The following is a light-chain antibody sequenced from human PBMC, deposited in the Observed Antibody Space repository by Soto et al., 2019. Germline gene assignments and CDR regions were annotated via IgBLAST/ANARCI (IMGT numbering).Light chain of an antibody. CDR1: QGISTY. CDR3: QQSYRTPYT. V-gene: IGKV1-39*01. J-gene: IGKJ2*01. CDR2: TAS. Sequence: DIQMTQSPSSLSASVGDRVTITCRASQGISTYLIWYQQRQGKAPKLLIYTASNLVSGVPSRFSGSGSGTDFTLTISSLQPEDFATYYCQQSYRTPYTFGQGNKLETK.